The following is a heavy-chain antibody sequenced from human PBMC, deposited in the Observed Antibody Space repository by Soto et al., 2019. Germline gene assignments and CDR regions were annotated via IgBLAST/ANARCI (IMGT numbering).Heavy chain of an antibody. D-gene: IGHD6-19*01. V-gene: IGHV4-4*02. CDR2: IYHSGST. CDR1: GCSISSINW. Sequence: SETLSLTCAVSGCSISSINWWSWVRQPPGKGLEWIGEIYHSGSTNYNPSLKSRVTISVDKSKNQFSLKLSSVTAADTAVYYCARYAVAGTLDYYYGMDVWGQGTTVT. CDR3: ARYAVAGTLDYYYGMDV. J-gene: IGHJ6*02.